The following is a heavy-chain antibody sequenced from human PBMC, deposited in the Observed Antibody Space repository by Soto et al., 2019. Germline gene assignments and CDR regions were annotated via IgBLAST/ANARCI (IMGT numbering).Heavy chain of an antibody. CDR1: GYTFTGYY. Sequence: ASVKVSCKASGYTFTGYYMHWARQAPGQGLEWMGWINPNSGGTNYAQKFQGWVTMTRDTSISTAYMELSRLRSDDTAVYYCARGGFTMIVVATSDAFDIWGQGTMVTVSS. D-gene: IGHD3-22*01. V-gene: IGHV1-2*04. J-gene: IGHJ3*02. CDR2: INPNSGGT. CDR3: ARGGFTMIVVATSDAFDI.